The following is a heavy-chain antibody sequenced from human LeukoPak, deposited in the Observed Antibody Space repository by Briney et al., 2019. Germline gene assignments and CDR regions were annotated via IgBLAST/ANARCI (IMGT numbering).Heavy chain of an antibody. D-gene: IGHD1-26*01. CDR2: ISYDGRKQ. CDR1: GFTFSSYA. CDR3: AKYGTVVDY. J-gene: IGHJ4*02. Sequence: PGRSLRLSCAASGFTFSSYAMHWVRQAPGKGLEWVAVISYDGRKQYYADSVKGRFTISRDNSKNTLYLQMNSLRAEDTAVYYCAKYGTVVDYWGQGTLVTVSS. V-gene: IGHV3-30*18.